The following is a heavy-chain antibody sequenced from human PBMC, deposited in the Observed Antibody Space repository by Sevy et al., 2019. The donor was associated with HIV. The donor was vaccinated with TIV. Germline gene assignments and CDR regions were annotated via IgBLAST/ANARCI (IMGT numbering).Heavy chain of an antibody. CDR3: TRGPEKGYDFWSGYYTSALYGMDV. J-gene: IGHJ6*02. CDR2: IRSKAYGGTT. CDR1: GFTFGDYA. Sequence: GGSLRLSCTASGFTFGDYAMSWFRQAPGKGLEWEGFIRSKAYGGTTEYAASVKGRFTISRDDSKSIAYLQMNSLKTEDTAVYYCTRGPEKGYDFWSGYYTSALYGMDVWGQGTTVTVSS. V-gene: IGHV3-49*03. D-gene: IGHD3-3*01.